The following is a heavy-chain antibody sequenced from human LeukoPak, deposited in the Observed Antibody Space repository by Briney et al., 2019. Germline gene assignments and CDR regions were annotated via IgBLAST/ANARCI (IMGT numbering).Heavy chain of an antibody. V-gene: IGHV3-21*01. D-gene: IGHD3-16*01. J-gene: IGHJ1*01. CDR2: ISGRSSHV. CDR1: GFSFSDYD. CDR3: GRAFPPLRTSSAGDL. Sequence: PRGALRKSCSAPGFSFSDYDRNWVRQAPGKGLQWVFAISGRSSHVYYGESVKGRFTISRDNAKNSLYLQLDSLGVEDTAVYYCGRAFPPLRTSSAGDLWGQGTLVTVSS.